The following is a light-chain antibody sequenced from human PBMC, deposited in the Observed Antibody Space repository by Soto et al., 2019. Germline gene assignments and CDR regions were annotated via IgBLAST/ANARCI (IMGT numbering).Light chain of an antibody. CDR1: SSDVGGYNS. CDR3: CSYAGNSDYV. Sequence: QSALTQPPSASGSPGQSVTISCTGTSSDVGGYNSVSWYQQHPGKAPKVMIFEVTKRPSGVPDRFSGSKSGNTASLTVSGLQAEDEADYYCCSYAGNSDYVFGTGTKLTVL. CDR2: EVT. V-gene: IGLV2-8*01. J-gene: IGLJ1*01.